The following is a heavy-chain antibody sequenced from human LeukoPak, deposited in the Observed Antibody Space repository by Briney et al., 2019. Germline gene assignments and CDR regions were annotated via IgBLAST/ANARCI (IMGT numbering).Heavy chain of an antibody. CDR1: GFTFSSYA. J-gene: IGHJ4*02. D-gene: IGHD6-19*01. CDR2: ISSNGGST. V-gene: IGHV3-64*01. Sequence: GGSLGLSCAASGFTFSSYAMHWVRQAPGKGLEYVSAISSNGGSTYYANSVKGRFTISRDNSKNTLYLQMGSLRAEDMAVYYCARDWHSSGWYYFDYWGQGTLVTVSS. CDR3: ARDWHSSGWYYFDY.